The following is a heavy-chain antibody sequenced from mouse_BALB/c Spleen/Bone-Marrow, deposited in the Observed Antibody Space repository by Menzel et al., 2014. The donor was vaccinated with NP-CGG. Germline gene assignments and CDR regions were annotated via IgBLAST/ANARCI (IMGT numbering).Heavy chain of an antibody. CDR1: GYTFTSYW. V-gene: IGHV1-5*01. D-gene: IGHD1-2*01. CDR3: TKITAATGYFDV. J-gene: IGHJ1*01. CDR2: IYPGNSDT. Sequence: VQLQQSGTVLARPGVSVKMSCKASGYTFTSYWMHWVKQRPGQGLEWIGAIYPGNSDTSYNQKFKGKAKLTAVTSTSTAYMELSSLTNEDSAVYYCTKITAATGYFDVWGAGTTVTVSS.